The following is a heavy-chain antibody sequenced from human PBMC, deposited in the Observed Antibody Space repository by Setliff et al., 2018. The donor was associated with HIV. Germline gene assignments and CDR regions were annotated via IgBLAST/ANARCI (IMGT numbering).Heavy chain of an antibody. Sequence: ASVKVSCKASGYTFTGYYMHWVRQAPGQGPEWMGWINPNSGGTNYAQKFQGRVTMTRDTSITTAYMELSSLRSDDTAVYYCARYTSGWFHFDYWGQGTLVTVSS. V-gene: IGHV1-2*02. CDR2: INPNSGGT. CDR3: ARYTSGWFHFDY. CDR1: GYTFTGYY. J-gene: IGHJ4*02. D-gene: IGHD6-19*01.